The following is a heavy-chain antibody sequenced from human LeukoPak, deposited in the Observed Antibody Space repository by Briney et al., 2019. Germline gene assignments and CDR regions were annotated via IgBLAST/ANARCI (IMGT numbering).Heavy chain of an antibody. D-gene: IGHD6-13*01. CDR3: ARWSSSWYGSDY. Sequence: SETLSLTCDVSGDSIGGRAYYWGWIRHPPGTGLEWIGTIYYSGTTYYKRSLKNRVTISVDPSKNQFSLRLRSVTAADTAVYYCARWSSSWYGSDYWGQGTLVTVSS. CDR1: GDSIGGRAYY. V-gene: IGHV4-39*01. CDR2: IYYSGTT. J-gene: IGHJ4*02.